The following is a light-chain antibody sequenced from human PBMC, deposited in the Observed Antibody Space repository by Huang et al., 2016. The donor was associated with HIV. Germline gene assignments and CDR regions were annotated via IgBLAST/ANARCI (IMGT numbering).Light chain of an antibody. CDR3: QQRTNWPRLT. V-gene: IGKV3-11*01. CDR1: QSVNSH. J-gene: IGKJ4*01. CDR2: DVS. Sequence: EIVLTQYPATLSLSPGERATLSCRASQSVNSHLAWYQQKPGHAPRLLIYDVSNRATRIPDRFSGSGSGKDFPLTISSLEPEDFADYYCQQRTNWPRLTFGGGTKVEIK.